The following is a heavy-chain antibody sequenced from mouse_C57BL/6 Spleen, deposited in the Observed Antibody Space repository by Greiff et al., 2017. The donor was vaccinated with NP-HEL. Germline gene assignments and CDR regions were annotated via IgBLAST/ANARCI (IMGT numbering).Heavy chain of an antibody. D-gene: IGHD1-1*01. CDR1: GYTFTSYW. CDR2: INPSSGYT. Sequence: VQLQQSGAELAKPGASVKLSCKASGYTFTSYWMHWVKQRPGQGLEWIGYINPSSGYTKYNQKFKDKATLTADKSSSTAYMQLSSLTDEDSAVYYCARHITTVVPYFDYWGQGTTLTVSS. V-gene: IGHV1-7*01. J-gene: IGHJ2*01. CDR3: ARHITTVVPYFDY.